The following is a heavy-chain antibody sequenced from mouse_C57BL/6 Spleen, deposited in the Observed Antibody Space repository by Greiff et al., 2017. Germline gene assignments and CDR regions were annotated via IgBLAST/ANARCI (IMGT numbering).Heavy chain of an antibody. CDR3: TGNLLLRGFAY. Sequence: EVQLVESGGGLVQPGGSMKLSCVASGFTFSNYWMNWVRQSPEKGLEWVAQIRLKSDNYATHYAESVKGRFTISRDDSKSSVYLQMNNLRAEDTGIYYCTGNLLLRGFAYWGQGTLVTVSA. CDR1: GFTFSNYW. CDR2: IRLKSDNYAT. D-gene: IGHD1-1*01. J-gene: IGHJ3*01. V-gene: IGHV6-3*01.